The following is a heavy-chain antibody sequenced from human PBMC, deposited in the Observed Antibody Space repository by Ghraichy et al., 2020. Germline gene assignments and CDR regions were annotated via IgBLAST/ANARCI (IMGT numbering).Heavy chain of an antibody. CDR2: ISSSGSTI. Sequence: GGSLRLSCAASGFTFSDYYMSWIRQAPGKGLEWVSYISSSGSTIYYADSVKGRFTISRDNAKNSLYLQMNSLRAEDTAVYYCARGRYSSSWYHYFDYWGQGTLVTVSS. D-gene: IGHD6-13*01. CDR1: GFTFSDYY. J-gene: IGHJ4*02. CDR3: ARGRYSSSWYHYFDY. V-gene: IGHV3-11*01.